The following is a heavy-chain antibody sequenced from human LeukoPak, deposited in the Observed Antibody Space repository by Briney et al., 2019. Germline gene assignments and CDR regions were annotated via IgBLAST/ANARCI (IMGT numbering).Heavy chain of an antibody. CDR3: ARSPGSQYFWSGYFGDYYGMDV. CDR1: GYTFTSYD. Sequence: GASVKVSCKASGYTFTSYDINWVRQATGQGLEWMGWMNPNSGNTGYAQKFQGRVTMTRNTSISTAYMELSSLRSEDTAVYYCARSPGSQYFWSGYFGDYYGMDVWGQGTTVTVSS. CDR2: MNPNSGNT. V-gene: IGHV1-8*01. D-gene: IGHD3-3*01. J-gene: IGHJ6*02.